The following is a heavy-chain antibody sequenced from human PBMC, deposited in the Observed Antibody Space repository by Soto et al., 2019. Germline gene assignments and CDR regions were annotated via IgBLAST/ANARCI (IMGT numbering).Heavy chain of an antibody. CDR3: ARKYSSSWYDY. CDR2: IYYSGST. Sequence: PSETLSLTCTVSGGSISSGGYYWSWIRQPPGKGLEWIGYIYYSGSTYYNPSLKSRVTISVDTSKNQFSLKLSSVTAADTAVYYCARKYSSSWYDYWGQGTLVTVSS. D-gene: IGHD6-13*01. J-gene: IGHJ4*02. V-gene: IGHV4-30-4*01. CDR1: GGSISSGGYY.